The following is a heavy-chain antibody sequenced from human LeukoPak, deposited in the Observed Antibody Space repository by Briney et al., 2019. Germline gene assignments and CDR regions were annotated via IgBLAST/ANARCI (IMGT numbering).Heavy chain of an antibody. CDR1: GFTFTTYA. D-gene: IGHD3-3*01. J-gene: IGHJ6*03. V-gene: IGHV3-23*01. CDR3: AKGDDFWSGYSPNYYHYMDV. Sequence: HSGGSLRLSCAASGFTFTTYAMNWVRQAPGKGLEWVSAISGSGGTTYYADSVKGRFTISRDNSKNTLYLQMNSLRAEDTAVYYCAKGDDFWSGYSPNYYHYMDVWGKGTTVTVSS. CDR2: ISGSGGTT.